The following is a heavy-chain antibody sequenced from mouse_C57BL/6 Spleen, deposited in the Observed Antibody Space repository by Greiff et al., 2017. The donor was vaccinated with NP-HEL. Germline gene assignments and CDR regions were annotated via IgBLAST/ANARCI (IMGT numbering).Heavy chain of an antibody. J-gene: IGHJ2*01. Sequence: QVQLQQSGAELVRPGASVTLSCKASGYTFTDYEMHWVKQTPVHGLEWIGAIDPETGGTAYNQKFKGKAILTADKSSSTAYMELRSLTSEDSAVYYCTRRGYYPYYFDYWGQGTTLTVSS. CDR1: GYTFTDYE. CDR3: TRRGYYPYYFDY. CDR2: IDPETGGT. V-gene: IGHV1-15*01. D-gene: IGHD2-3*01.